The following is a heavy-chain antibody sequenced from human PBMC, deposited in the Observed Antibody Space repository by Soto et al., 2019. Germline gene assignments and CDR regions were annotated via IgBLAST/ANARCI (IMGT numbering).Heavy chain of an antibody. Sequence: PSETLSVTCTVSGGSIGSGGYYWSWIRQHPGKGLEWIGYIYYSGITYYNPSLKSRVTISVDTSKNQFSLKLSSVTAADTAVYYCARSPGYYFDYWGQGTLVTVSS. CDR3: ARSPGYYFDY. CDR1: GGSIGSGGYY. J-gene: IGHJ4*01. V-gene: IGHV4-31*03. CDR2: IYYSGIT.